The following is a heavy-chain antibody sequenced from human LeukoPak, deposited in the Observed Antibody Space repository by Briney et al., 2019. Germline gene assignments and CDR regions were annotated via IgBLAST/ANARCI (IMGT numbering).Heavy chain of an antibody. V-gene: IGHV4-59*01. CDR2: IYYSGST. CDR3: AREDGSSSVGGFDY. D-gene: IGHD6-6*01. J-gene: IGHJ4*02. Sequence: SETLSLTCTVSGGSISSYYWSWIRQPPGKGLEWIGYIYYSGSTNYNPSLKSRVTISVDTSKNQFSLKLSSVTAADTAVYYCAREDGSSSVGGFDYWAREPWSPSPQ. CDR1: GGSISSYY.